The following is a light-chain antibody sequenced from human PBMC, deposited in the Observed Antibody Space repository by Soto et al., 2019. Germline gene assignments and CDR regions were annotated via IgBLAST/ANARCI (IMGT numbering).Light chain of an antibody. V-gene: IGKV3-15*01. CDR2: AVS. CDR1: QSVSSN. Sequence: EIMMTQSPGTLSASPGERATLSCRASQSVSSNLAWYQQKPGQAPRLLIYAVSTRATGIPARFSGSGSGTEFTLTISSLLSEDFAVYYCLEHNKWPLTFGQGTKVEIK. CDR3: LEHNKWPLT. J-gene: IGKJ1*01.